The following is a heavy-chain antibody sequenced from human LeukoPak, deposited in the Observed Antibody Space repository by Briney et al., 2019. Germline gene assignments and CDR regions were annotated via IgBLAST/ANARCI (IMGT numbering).Heavy chain of an antibody. Sequence: ASVKVSCKASGYTFTGYYMHWVRQAPGQGLEWMGWINPNSGGTNYAQKFQGRVTLTRDMSTSTDYLELSSLRSEDTAVYYCARDRIRYYDFWSGYYRESYYYYMDVWGKGTTVTVSS. D-gene: IGHD3-3*01. J-gene: IGHJ6*03. CDR1: GYTFTGYY. V-gene: IGHV1-2*02. CDR3: ARDRIRYYDFWSGYYRESYYYYMDV. CDR2: INPNSGGT.